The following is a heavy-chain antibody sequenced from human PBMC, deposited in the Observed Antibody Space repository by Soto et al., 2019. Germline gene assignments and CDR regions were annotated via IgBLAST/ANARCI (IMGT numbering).Heavy chain of an antibody. CDR3: AKGYYYDSSGYLDY. CDR1: GFTFSNYA. CDR2: ISAGGGRT. D-gene: IGHD3-22*01. V-gene: IGHV3-23*01. J-gene: IGHJ4*02. Sequence: LRLSCAASGFTFSNYAMSWVRQAPGKGPEWVSSISAGGGRTYFADSVKGRLTISRDNPKNTLYLQMNSLRAEDTAVYYCAKGYYYDSSGYLDYWGQGTLVTVSS.